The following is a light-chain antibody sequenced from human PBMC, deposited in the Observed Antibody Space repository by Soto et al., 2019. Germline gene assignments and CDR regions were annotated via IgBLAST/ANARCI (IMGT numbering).Light chain of an antibody. J-gene: IGKJ4*01. CDR1: QGISSH. Sequence: IRMTQSPSSFSASTGDRVTITFRASQGISSHLAWYQVKPGKAPRLLIYTASYLESGVPSTFSGSGSGTDFTLTISALQSEDCAEYYCQHYFSYPLTIGGGTNVEIK. CDR2: TAS. V-gene: IGKV1-8*01. CDR3: QHYFSYPLT.